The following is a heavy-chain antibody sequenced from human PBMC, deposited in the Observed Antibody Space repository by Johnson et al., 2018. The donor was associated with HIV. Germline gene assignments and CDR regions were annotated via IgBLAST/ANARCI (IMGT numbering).Heavy chain of an antibody. CDR2: ISSSGSTI. J-gene: IGHJ3*02. CDR1: GFTFSDYY. V-gene: IGHV3-11*04. Sequence: QMLLVESGGGLVQPGRSLRLSCAPSGFTFSDYYMRWMRQAPGQGLEWVSYISSSGSTIYYADSVKGRFTISRDNAKYSLYMQMNSLRAEDTAVYYCARDSQTYDYVWGSYRLKGDDAFDIWGQGTMVAVSS. CDR3: ARDSQTYDYVWGSYRLKGDDAFDI. D-gene: IGHD3-16*02.